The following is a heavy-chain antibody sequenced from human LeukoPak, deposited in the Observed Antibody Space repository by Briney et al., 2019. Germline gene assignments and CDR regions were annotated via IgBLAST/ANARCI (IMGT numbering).Heavy chain of an antibody. D-gene: IGHD3-10*01. CDR1: GGSIRSYY. Sequence: SETLSLTCTVSGGSIRSYYWSWIRQPPGKGLEWIAYIYYSGSTNYNPSLKSRVTISVDTSKNQFSLKLSSVTAADTAVYYCARAPGGYGSGTRGAFDIWGQGTMVTVSS. CDR2: IYYSGST. J-gene: IGHJ3*02. V-gene: IGHV4-59*01. CDR3: ARAPGGYGSGTRGAFDI.